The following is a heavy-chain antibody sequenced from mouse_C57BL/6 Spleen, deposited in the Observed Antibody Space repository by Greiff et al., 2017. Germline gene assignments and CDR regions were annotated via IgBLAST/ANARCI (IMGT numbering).Heavy chain of an antibody. CDR1: GFNIKDSY. D-gene: IGHD1-1*01. Sequence: VQLQQSGAELVRPGASVKLSCTASGFNIKDSYMHWVKQRPEQGLEWIGRIDPEDGDTEYAPKFQGKATMTADTSSNTAYLQLSSLTSEDTAVYYCTTWSGSPYYFDYWGQGTTLTVSS. CDR3: TTWSGSPYYFDY. V-gene: IGHV14-1*01. J-gene: IGHJ2*01. CDR2: IDPEDGDT.